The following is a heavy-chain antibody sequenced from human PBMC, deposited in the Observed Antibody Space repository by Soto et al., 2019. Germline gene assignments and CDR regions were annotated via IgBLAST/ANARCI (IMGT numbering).Heavy chain of an antibody. V-gene: IGHV4-39*01. D-gene: IGHD5-18*01. CDR2: IYYSGST. CDR3: ARRDVDTAMVTDY. J-gene: IGHJ4*02. Sequence: PSETLSLTCTVSGGSISSSSYYWGWIRQPPGKGLEWIGSIYYSGSTYYNPSLKSRVTISVDTSKNQFSLKLSSVTAADTAVYYCARRDVDTAMVTDYWGQGTLVTVSS. CDR1: GGSISSSSYY.